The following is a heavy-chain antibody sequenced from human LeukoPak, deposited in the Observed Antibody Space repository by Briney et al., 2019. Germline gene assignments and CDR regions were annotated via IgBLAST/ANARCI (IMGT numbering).Heavy chain of an antibody. CDR1: GYTFTGYY. CDR2: INPNSGGI. J-gene: IGHJ4*02. D-gene: IGHD3-10*01. CDR3: VAVATMVRGVTQNFDY. V-gene: IGHV1-2*06. Sequence: ASVKVSCKASGYTFTGYYMHWVRQAPGQGLEWMGRINPNSGGINYAQKFQGRVTMTRDTSISTAYMELSRLRSDDTAVYYCVAVATMVRGVTQNFDYWGQGTLVTVSS.